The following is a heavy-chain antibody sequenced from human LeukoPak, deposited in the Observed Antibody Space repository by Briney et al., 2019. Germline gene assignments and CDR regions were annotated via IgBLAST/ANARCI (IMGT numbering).Heavy chain of an antibody. V-gene: IGHV1-2*02. CDR1: GYTFTRYY. J-gene: IGHJ5*02. D-gene: IGHD5-18*01. CDR3: ARDTAMVTYWFDP. CDR2: INPKSGGT. Sequence: ASVNVSCKASGYTFTRYYIHWVRQAPGQGLEWMGWINPKSGGTNYAQKFQGRVTMTRDTSISTAYMELSRLRSDDTAVYYCARDTAMVTYWFDPWGQGTLVSVCS.